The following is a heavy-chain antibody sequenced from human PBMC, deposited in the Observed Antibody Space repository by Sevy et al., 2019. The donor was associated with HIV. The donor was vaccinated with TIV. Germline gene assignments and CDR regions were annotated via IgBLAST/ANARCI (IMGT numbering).Heavy chain of an antibody. CDR3: ARDHVKDGDLGDYYYFAMDV. J-gene: IGHJ6*02. V-gene: IGHV3-11*05. D-gene: IGHD4-17*01. Sequence: GGSLRLSCAASGFTFSDYYMSWIRQAPGKGLEWISYISSRNTYTNYADSVKGRFTISRDNAKNSLYLHMDSLGAEDTAVYYCARDHVKDGDLGDYYYFAMDVWGQGTSVTVSS. CDR1: GFTFSDYY. CDR2: ISSRNTYT.